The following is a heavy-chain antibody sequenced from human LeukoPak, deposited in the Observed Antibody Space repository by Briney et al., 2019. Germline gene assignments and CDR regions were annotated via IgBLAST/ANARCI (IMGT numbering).Heavy chain of an antibody. Sequence: GESLKISCKGSGYSFTRYYIGWVRQMPGKGLEWMGIIYPGDSDTRYSPSFQGQVTISADKSISTAYLQWSSLKASDTDMYYCARYRYCSGGNCYGPDYWGQGTLVTVSS. CDR2: IYPGDSDT. V-gene: IGHV5-51*01. CDR3: ARYRYCSGGNCYGPDY. J-gene: IGHJ4*02. CDR1: GYSFTRYY. D-gene: IGHD2-15*01.